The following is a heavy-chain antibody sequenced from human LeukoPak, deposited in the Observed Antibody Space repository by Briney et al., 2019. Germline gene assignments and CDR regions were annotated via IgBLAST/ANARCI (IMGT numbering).Heavy chain of an antibody. D-gene: IGHD2-8*01. CDR3: ARKYDGPLDP. Sequence: ASVKVSCKASGYSFTSNGINWVRQAPGQGLEWMGWINTDTGNPTYAQAFTGRFVFSSDTSVTTAYLQISNLKAEDTAFYYCARKYDGPLDPWGQGTLVTVSS. CDR1: GYSFTSNG. J-gene: IGHJ5*02. CDR2: INTDTGNP. V-gene: IGHV7-4-1*02.